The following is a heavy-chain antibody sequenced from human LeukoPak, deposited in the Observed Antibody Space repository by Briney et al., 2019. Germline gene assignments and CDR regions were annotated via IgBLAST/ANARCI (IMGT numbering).Heavy chain of an antibody. CDR1: GYTFTDSW. J-gene: IGHJ5*02. Sequence: GDSLKISCKASGYTFTDSWIGWVRQKSGKGLAWLAVIHPADSDSRYSPSFQGQVFISVDRSMNTAYLRWSSLKASDSAVYYCVKGWRGSLYDPADHWGQGTLVTVSP. V-gene: IGHV5-51*06. CDR3: VKGWRGSLYDPADH. D-gene: IGHD2-8*01. CDR2: IHPADSDS.